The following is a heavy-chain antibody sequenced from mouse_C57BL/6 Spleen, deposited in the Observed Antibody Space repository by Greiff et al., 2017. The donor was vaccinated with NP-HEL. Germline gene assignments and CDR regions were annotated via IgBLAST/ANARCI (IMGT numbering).Heavy chain of an antibody. Sequence: VQLQQSGPELVKPGASVKISCKASGYSFTDYNMNWVKPSNGKSLEWIGVLNPNYGTTSYNQTFKGKATLPFDQSSSPAYMQLNSLTSEDSSVYYCALRRGEVFDYRGHGTTLTVSS. J-gene: IGHJ2*01. D-gene: IGHD2-12*01. CDR2: LNPNYGTT. CDR1: GYSFTDYN. V-gene: IGHV1-39*01. CDR3: ALRRGEVFDY.